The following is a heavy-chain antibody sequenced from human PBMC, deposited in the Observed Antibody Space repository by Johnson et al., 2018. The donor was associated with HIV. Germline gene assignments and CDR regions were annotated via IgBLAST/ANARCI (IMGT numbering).Heavy chain of an antibody. D-gene: IGHD1-1*01. CDR3: AKDRTGFDAFDI. CDR1: GFTFSTYG. Sequence: QVQLVESGGGVVQPGRSLRLSCAASGFTFSTYGLHWVRQAPGKGLEWVAVMWYDGSNKYYADSVKGRFTISRDNSKNTLYLQMNSLRAEDTAVYYCAKDRTGFDAFDIWGQGTMVTVSS. CDR2: MWYDGSNK. J-gene: IGHJ3*02. V-gene: IGHV3-33*06.